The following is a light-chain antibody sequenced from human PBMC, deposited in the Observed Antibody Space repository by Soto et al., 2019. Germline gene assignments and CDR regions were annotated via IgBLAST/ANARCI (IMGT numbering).Light chain of an antibody. CDR3: SAWDDSLRARV. CDR2: KDT. V-gene: IGLV1-47*01. Sequence: QSVLTQPPSASGTPGQRVTISCSGGSSNIGSRSVHWFQQLPGTAPKLLIYKDTQRPSGVPDRFSGSKSGPSASLAISGLRSDDEADYYCSAWDDSLRARVFGGGTKLTVL. J-gene: IGLJ3*02. CDR1: SSNIGSRS.